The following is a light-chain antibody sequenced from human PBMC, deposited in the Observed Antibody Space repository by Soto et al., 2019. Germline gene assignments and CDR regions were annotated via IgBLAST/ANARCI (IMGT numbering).Light chain of an antibody. CDR1: QSVRNSY. CDR3: QQYGSSPYT. V-gene: IGKV3-20*01. J-gene: IGKJ2*01. Sequence: DILLTQSPGTLSLSPGERATLSRRASQSVRNSYLAWYQQKPGQAPRLLIYGASGRATGIPDRFSGSGSGTDFTLTISRLEPEDFAVYYCQQYGSSPYTFGQGTKLEI. CDR2: GAS.